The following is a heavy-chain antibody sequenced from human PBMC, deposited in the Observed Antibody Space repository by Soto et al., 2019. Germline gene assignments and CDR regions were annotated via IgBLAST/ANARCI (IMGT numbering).Heavy chain of an antibody. CDR3: AREQQLNWFDP. Sequence: QVPLVESGGGVVQPGRSLRLSCAASGFTFSSYAMHWVRQAPGKGLEWVAVISYDGSNKYYADSVKGRFTISRDNSKNTRYLQMNSLRAEDTAVYYCAREQQLNWFDPWGQGTLVTVSS. J-gene: IGHJ5*02. D-gene: IGHD6-13*01. V-gene: IGHV3-30-3*01. CDR2: ISYDGSNK. CDR1: GFTFSSYA.